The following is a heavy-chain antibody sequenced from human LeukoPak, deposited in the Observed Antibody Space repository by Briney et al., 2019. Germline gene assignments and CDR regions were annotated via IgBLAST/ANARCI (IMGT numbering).Heavy chain of an antibody. Sequence: PGGSLRLSCAASGFTFSDYYMSWIRQAPGKGLEWVSYISSSSSYTDYADSVKGRFTISRDNSKNTLYLQMNSLRAEDTAVYYCAKRVGNWFDPWGQGTLVTVSS. CDR3: AKRVGNWFDP. J-gene: IGHJ5*02. D-gene: IGHD1-26*01. CDR2: ISSSSSYT. CDR1: GFTFSDYY. V-gene: IGHV3-11*06.